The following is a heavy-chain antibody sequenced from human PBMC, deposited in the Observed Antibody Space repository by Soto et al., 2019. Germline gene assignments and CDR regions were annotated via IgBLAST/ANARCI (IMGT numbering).Heavy chain of an antibody. CDR1: GDSVSSNSAA. V-gene: IGHV6-1*01. Sequence: PSQTLSLTCAISGDSVSSNSAAWNWIRQSPSRGLEWLGRTYYRSKWYNDYAVSVKSRITINPDTSKNQFSLQLNSVTPEDTAVYYCARDLIAVAGSAGVWFDPWGQGTLVTV. CDR3: ARDLIAVAGSAGVWFDP. D-gene: IGHD6-19*01. J-gene: IGHJ5*02. CDR2: TYYRSKWYN.